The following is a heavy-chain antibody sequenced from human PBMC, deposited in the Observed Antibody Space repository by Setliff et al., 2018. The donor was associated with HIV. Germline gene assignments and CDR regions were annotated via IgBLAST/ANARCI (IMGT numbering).Heavy chain of an antibody. CDR3: ASRYYDILTGSEGFDY. CDR1: GGSISSGGYC. Sequence: PSETLSLTCSVSGGSISSGGYCWSWIRQLPGKGLDWIGYIYYSGSSYYNPSLKSRVTISVDTSKNQFSLKLSSVTAADTAVYYCASRYYDILTGSEGFDYWGQGTLVTVSS. CDR2: IYYSGSS. V-gene: IGHV4-30-4*08. J-gene: IGHJ4*02. D-gene: IGHD3-9*01.